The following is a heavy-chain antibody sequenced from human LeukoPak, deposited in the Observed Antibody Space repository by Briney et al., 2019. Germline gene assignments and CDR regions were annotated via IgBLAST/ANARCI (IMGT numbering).Heavy chain of an antibody. V-gene: IGHV4-39*01. CDR1: VGSISSRSYY. CDR2: IYYSGST. D-gene: IGHD5-18*01. J-gene: IGHJ4*02. CDR3: ARQWIQLWYSDY. Sequence: PSETLSLTCTVSVGSISSRSYYSGWIRQPPGKGLEWIGSIYYSGSTYYNPSLKSRVTISVDTSKNQFSLKLSSVTAADTAVYYCARQWIQLWYSDYWGQGTLVTVSS.